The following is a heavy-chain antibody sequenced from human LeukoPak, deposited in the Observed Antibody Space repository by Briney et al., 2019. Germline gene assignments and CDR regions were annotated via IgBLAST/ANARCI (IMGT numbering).Heavy chain of an antibody. CDR2: ISGSGGAT. V-gene: IGHV3-23*01. Sequence: PGGSLRLSCAASGFTFSSYAMSWVRQAPGKGLEWVSAISGSGGATYYADSVKGRFTISRDNSKNTLYLQMNSLRVEDTAVYYCARRFNFQVTSVVGALYPWGQGTLVTVSS. J-gene: IGHJ5*02. CDR3: ARRFNFQVTSVVGALYP. D-gene: IGHD1-26*01. CDR1: GFTFSSYA.